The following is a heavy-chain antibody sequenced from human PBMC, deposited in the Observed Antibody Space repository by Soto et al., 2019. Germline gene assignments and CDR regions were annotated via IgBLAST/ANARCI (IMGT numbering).Heavy chain of an antibody. V-gene: IGHV3-23*01. D-gene: IGHD4-17*01. CDR1: GFTFSSYA. J-gene: IGHJ6*03. CDR2: ISGSGGST. Sequence: GGSLRLSCAASGFTFSSYAMTWVRQAPGKGLEWVSVISGSGGSTYYADSVKGRFTISRDNSKNTLYLQMNSLRAEDTAVYYCVKENGDFDYYYIDVRGKGTTVTGSS. CDR3: VKENGDFDYYYIDV.